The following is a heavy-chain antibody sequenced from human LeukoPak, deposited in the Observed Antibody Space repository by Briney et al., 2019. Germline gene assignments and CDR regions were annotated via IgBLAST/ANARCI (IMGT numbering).Heavy chain of an antibody. CDR2: ISAYNGNT. D-gene: IGHD3-3*01. J-gene: IGHJ5*02. V-gene: IGHV1-18*01. CDR1: GYTFTSYD. CDR3: ARDPTITIFGVVTYNWFDP. Sequence: ASVKVSCKASGYTFTSYDINWVRQAPGQGLEWMGWISAYNGNTNYAQKLQGRVTMTTDTSTSTAYMELRSLRSDDTAVYYCARDPTITIFGVVTYNWFDPWGQGTLVTVSS.